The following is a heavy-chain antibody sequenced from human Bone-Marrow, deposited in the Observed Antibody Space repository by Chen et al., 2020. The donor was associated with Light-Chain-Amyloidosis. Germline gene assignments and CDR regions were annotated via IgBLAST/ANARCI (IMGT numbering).Heavy chain of an antibody. J-gene: IGHJ6*02. CDR2: ITHSGST. Sequence: QVQLQQWGAGLLKPSETLSLTCAVYGGSSSDYSWTWIRQSPGTGLEWIGKITHSGSTKYNPSLKSRVTMSVDTSKNQFSLKMNSVTAADTAVYYCVRDTYDSSTYYTYRSMDVWGQGTTVTVSS. D-gene: IGHD3-22*01. V-gene: IGHV4-34*01. CDR3: VRDTYDSSTYYTYRSMDV. CDR1: GGSSSDYS.